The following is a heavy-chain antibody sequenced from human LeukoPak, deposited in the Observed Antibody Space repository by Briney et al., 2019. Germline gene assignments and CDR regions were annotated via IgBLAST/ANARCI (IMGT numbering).Heavy chain of an antibody. V-gene: IGHV4-4*07. Sequence: SETLSLTCTVSGGSISSYYWIWIRQPAGKGLEWIGHIYTSGSTNYNSSLKSRVTMSVDTSKNQFSVKLNSVIAADTAMYYCARGVYLGNGYYFDYWGQGTLVTVSS. D-gene: IGHD2-8*01. CDR2: IYTSGST. J-gene: IGHJ4*02. CDR1: GGSISSYY. CDR3: ARGVYLGNGYYFDY.